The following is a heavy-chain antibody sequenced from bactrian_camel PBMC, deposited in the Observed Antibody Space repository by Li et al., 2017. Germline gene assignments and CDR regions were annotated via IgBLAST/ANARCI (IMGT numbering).Heavy chain of an antibody. CDR2: IHNDGSNA. V-gene: IGHV3S6*01. J-gene: IGHJ6*01. CDR1: GFTFSDYG. D-gene: IGHD4*01. Sequence: QVQLVESGGGLVQPGGSLRLSCTGSGFTFSDYGISWVRQAPGKGLEWVSAIHNDGSNAYYSDSVKGRFTISRDNAKNTLYLQMNSLKSEDTALYYCSTAGESYYGDFRYWGQGTQVTVS. CDR3: STAGESYYGDFRY.